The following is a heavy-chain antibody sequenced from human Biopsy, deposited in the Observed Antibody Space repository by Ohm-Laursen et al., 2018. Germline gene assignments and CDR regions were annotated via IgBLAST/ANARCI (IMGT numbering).Heavy chain of an antibody. J-gene: IGHJ6*02. CDR2: ISYDQITK. Sequence: RSLRLSCSASGFTFRTYGMHWVRLAPGKGLEWVAVISYDQITKHYADSVRGRFTISRDNSKNTLYLQVNSLRAEDTAVYYCAKDLSVYYYHGIDVWGQGTTVTVSS. CDR1: GFTFRTYG. CDR3: AKDLSVYYYHGIDV. D-gene: IGHD5/OR15-5a*01. V-gene: IGHV3-30*18.